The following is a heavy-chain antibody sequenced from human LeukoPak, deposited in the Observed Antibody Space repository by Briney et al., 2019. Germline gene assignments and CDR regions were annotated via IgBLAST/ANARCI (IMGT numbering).Heavy chain of an antibody. Sequence: LVASVKVSCKASGYTFTSYGISWVRQAPGQGLEWMGWISAYNGNTNYAQKLQGRVTMTTDTSTSTAYMELRSLRSDDTAVYYCARVDPGYSYGPYYFDYWGQGTLVTVSS. J-gene: IGHJ4*02. V-gene: IGHV1-18*01. CDR2: ISAYNGNT. CDR1: GYTFTSYG. D-gene: IGHD5-18*01. CDR3: ARVDPGYSYGPYYFDY.